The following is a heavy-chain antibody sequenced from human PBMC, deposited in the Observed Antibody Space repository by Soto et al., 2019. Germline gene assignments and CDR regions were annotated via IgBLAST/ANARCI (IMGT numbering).Heavy chain of an antibody. Sequence: QVQLVESGGGVVRPGTSLRLSCEGSGFSFSDYGMNWVRQAPGKGLEWVAVIWYDGSVRRYADSVKGRFTISREISKNTLYLQMNSLRVEDRAVYFCARGGKWELLLRLWGQGTLVTVSS. V-gene: IGHV3-33*01. CDR1: GFSFSDYG. CDR3: ARGGKWELLLRL. D-gene: IGHD1-26*01. J-gene: IGHJ4*02. CDR2: IWYDGSVR.